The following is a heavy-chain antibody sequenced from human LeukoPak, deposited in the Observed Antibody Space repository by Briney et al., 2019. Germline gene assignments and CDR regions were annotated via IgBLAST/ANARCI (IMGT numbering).Heavy chain of an antibody. V-gene: IGHV4-61*01. J-gene: IGHJ3*02. CDR3: ARDPRPYDAFDI. CDR2: IYYSGST. Sequence: SETLSLTCTVSGGSISSSSYYWSWIRQPPGKGLEWIGYIYYSGSTNYNPSLKSRVTISVDTSKNQFSLKLSSVTAADTAVYYCARDPRPYDAFDIWGQGTMVTVSS. CDR1: GGSISSSSYY.